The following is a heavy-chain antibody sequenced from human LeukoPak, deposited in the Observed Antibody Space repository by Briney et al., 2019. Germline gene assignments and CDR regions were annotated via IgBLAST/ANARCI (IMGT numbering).Heavy chain of an antibody. V-gene: IGHV1-46*01. CDR2: INPSGGST. CDR1: GYTFTGYY. J-gene: IGHJ4*02. CDR3: ARGPLYYYDSSGYYHFDY. Sequence: ASVTVSCKASGYTFTGYYMHWVRQAPGQGLEWMGIINPSGGSTSYAQKFQGRVTMTRDTSTSTVYMELSSLRSEDTAVYYCARGPLYYYDSSGYYHFDYWGQGTLVTVSS. D-gene: IGHD3-22*01.